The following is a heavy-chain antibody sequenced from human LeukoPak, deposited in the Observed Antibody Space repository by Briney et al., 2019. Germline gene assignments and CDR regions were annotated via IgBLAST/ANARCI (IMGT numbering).Heavy chain of an antibody. CDR1: GGSISSYY. CDR3: ARDMHSLATPTTYYYYYMDV. D-gene: IGHD1/OR15-1a*01. Sequence: SETLSLTCTVSGGSISSYYWSWIRQPPGKGLEWIGYIYYSGSTNYNPSLKSRVTISVDTSKNQFSLKLSSVTAADTAVYYCARDMHSLATPTTYYYYYMDVWGKGTTVTVSS. CDR2: IYYSGST. J-gene: IGHJ6*03. V-gene: IGHV4-59*01.